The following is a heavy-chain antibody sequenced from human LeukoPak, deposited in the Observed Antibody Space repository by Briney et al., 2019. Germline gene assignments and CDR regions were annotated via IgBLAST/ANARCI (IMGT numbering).Heavy chain of an antibody. V-gene: IGHV3-30*02. CDR1: GFTFTSYG. J-gene: IGHJ4*02. CDR2: IRYDGSNK. D-gene: IGHD2-2*01. CDR3: AKDHCSSTSCFYFDY. Sequence: GGSLRLSYAASGFTFTSYGMHWVRLAPGKGLEWVAFIRYDGSNKYYADSVKGRFTISRDNTLYLQMNSLRAEDTAVYYCAKDHCSSTSCFYFDYWGQGTLVTVSS.